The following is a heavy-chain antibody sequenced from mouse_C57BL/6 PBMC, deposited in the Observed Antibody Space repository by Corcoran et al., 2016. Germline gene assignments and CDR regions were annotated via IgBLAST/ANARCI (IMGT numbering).Heavy chain of an antibody. CDR1: GYTFRSYD. V-gene: IGHV1-85*01. J-gene: IGHJ1*03. CDR2: IYPRDGST. D-gene: IGHD1-1*01. CDR3: AALTTGV. Sequence: QVQLQQSRPELVKPGASVKLSCKASGYTFRSYDINWVKQRPGQGLEWIGWIYPRDGSTKYNEKFKGKATLTVDTSSSTAYMELHSLTSEDSAVYFCAALTTGVWGTGTTVTVSS.